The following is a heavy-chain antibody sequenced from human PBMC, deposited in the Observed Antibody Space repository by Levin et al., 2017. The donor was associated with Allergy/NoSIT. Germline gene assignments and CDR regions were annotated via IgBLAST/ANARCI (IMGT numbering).Heavy chain of an antibody. V-gene: IGHV3-48*01. Sequence: PGESLKISCAASGFTFSISSMNWVRQAPGRGLEWVSYISSSSSTIYYADSVRGRFTMSRDNAKKSLYLQMNSLRAEDTAVYYCAREFTMVQGIINPAFDSWGQGTLVTVSS. D-gene: IGHD3-10*01. J-gene: IGHJ4*02. CDR1: GFTFSISS. CDR3: AREFTMVQGIINPAFDS. CDR2: ISSSSSTI.